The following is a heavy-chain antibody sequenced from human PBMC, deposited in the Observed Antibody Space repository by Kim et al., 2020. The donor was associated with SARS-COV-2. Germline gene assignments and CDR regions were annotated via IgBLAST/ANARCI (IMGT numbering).Heavy chain of an antibody. CDR1: GGSITTYY. CDR2: FYYSGTT. D-gene: IGHD4-17*01. CDR3: AREGVYGDRDTFQI. V-gene: IGHV4-59*01. Sequence: SETLSLTCTVSGGSITTYYWSWIRQPPGKGLEWIGYFYYSGTTTYNPSLKSRVTFSIDTSKNQFSLNLISVTAADTAIYYCAREGVYGDRDTFQIWGHGTLVIVSS. J-gene: IGHJ3*02.